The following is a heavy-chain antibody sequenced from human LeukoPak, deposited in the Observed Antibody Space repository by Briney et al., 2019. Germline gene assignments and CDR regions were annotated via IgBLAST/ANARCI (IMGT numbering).Heavy chain of an antibody. Sequence: GGSLRLSCTVSGFIFSDSWMAWIRQAPGKGLEWVAIIEKNGSGKNYVDSVKGRFIISRDNAKNSLFLQMDSLKVEDTAIYYCTTDRWYSADHWGQGTLVTVSS. CDR1: GFIFSDSW. D-gene: IGHD2-15*01. V-gene: IGHV3-7*03. CDR2: IEKNGSGK. CDR3: TTDRWYSADH. J-gene: IGHJ5*02.